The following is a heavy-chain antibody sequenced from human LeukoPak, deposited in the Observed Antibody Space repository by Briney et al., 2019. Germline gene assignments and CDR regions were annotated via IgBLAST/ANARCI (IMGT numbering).Heavy chain of an antibody. CDR3: AKVPYSSSWEEAYYYGMDV. CDR2: ISSSGVST. Sequence: PGGSLRLSCAASGFTFSSYAMNWVRQAPGKGLEWVSAISSSGVSTYYADSVKGRFTISRDNSKNTLYLQMNSLRAEDTAVYYCAKVPYSSSWEEAYYYGMDVWGQGTTVTVSS. D-gene: IGHD6-13*01. J-gene: IGHJ6*02. V-gene: IGHV3-23*01. CDR1: GFTFSSYA.